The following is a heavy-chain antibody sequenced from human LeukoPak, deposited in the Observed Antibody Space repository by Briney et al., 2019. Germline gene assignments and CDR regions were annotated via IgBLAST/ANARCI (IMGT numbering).Heavy chain of an antibody. CDR1: GFTFSSYG. Sequence: GGSLRLSCAASGFTFSSYGMHWVRQAPGKGLEWVAVIWYDGSNKYYADSVKGRFTISRDNAKNSLYLQMNSLRAEDTAVYYCSRTLDSWGQGTLVTVSS. CDR3: SRTLDS. J-gene: IGHJ4*02. CDR2: IWYDGSNK. V-gene: IGHV3-33*03. D-gene: IGHD2/OR15-2a*01.